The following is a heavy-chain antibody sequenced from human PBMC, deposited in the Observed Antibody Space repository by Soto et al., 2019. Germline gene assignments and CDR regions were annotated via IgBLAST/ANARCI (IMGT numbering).Heavy chain of an antibody. CDR3: ARLRDTSGWCRAAHYFYNMDV. V-gene: IGHV4-39*01. D-gene: IGHD6-19*01. CDR2: VYHYGST. J-gene: IGHJ6*02. CDR1: GDSVTSSSFY. Sequence: QLRLQESGPGLVKPSETLSLTCSVSGDSVTSSSFYWGWIRQPPGMGLEWIGAVYHYGSTYANPSLQSRVTISLDTSKTQVSLKVRSVTAADWALYYCARLRDTSGWCRAAHYFYNMDVWGQGTTVTVSS.